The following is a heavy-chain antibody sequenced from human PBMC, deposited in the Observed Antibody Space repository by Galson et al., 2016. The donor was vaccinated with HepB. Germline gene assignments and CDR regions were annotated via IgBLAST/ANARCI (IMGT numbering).Heavy chain of an antibody. V-gene: IGHV3-23*01. J-gene: IGHJ4*02. CDR2: IVDSGVTT. CDR1: GFSFSSYA. CDR3: AKDTSLVLDF. Sequence: SLRLSCAASGFSFSSYAMCWVRQAPGKGLEWVSAIVDSGVTTYYADSVRGLFPISRDNSKSTLYLQMNSLRAEDTAVYYCAKDTSLVLDFWGQGNLVTVSS. D-gene: IGHD3-16*01.